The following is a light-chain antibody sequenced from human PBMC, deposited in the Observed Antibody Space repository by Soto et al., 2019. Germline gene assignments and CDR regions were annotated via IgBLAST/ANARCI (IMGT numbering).Light chain of an antibody. J-gene: IGLJ2*01. V-gene: IGLV2-14*01. CDR2: DVS. CDR1: SSDVGGYNY. CDR3: SSYTSSSTLGV. Sequence: QSVLTQPASVSGSPGQSITISCTGTSSDVGGYNYVSWYQQHPGKAPKLMTYDVSNRPSGVSNRFSGSTSGNTASLTISGLQAEDEADYYCSSYTSSSTLGVFGGGTKLTVL.